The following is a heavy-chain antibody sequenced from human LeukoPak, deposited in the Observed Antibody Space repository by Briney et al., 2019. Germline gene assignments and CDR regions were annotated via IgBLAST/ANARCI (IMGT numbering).Heavy chain of an antibody. CDR2: IYTSGST. Sequence: SETLSLTCSVSGGSITSSYYWNWIRQPAGKGLEWIGRIYTSGSTNCNPSLKGRVTISVDTSKNQFSLKLSSVTAADTAVYYCARGSGSTDDYWGQGTLVTVSS. D-gene: IGHD1-26*01. CDR3: ARGSGSTDDY. V-gene: IGHV4-61*02. J-gene: IGHJ4*02. CDR1: GGSITSSYY.